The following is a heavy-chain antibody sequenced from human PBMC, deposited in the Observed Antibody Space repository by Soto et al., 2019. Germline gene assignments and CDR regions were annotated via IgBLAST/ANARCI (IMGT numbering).Heavy chain of an antibody. V-gene: IGHV3-21*01. J-gene: IGHJ6*02. Sequence: PGGSLRLSCAASGFTFSSYSMNWVRQAPGKGLEWVSSISSSSSYIYYADSVKGRFTISRDNAKNSLYLQMNSLRAEDTAVYYCERITIFEGVSEKRDGLDVWGQGTTVTVSS. CDR2: ISSSSSYI. CDR1: GFTFSSYS. CDR3: ERITIFEGVSEKRDGLDV. D-gene: IGHD3-3*01.